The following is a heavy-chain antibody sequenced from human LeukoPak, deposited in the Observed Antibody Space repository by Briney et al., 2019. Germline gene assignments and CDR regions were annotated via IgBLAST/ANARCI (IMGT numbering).Heavy chain of an antibody. CDR3: ASVHSATTNPFFDY. D-gene: IGHD4-17*01. J-gene: IGHJ4*02. CDR1: GGSISSGDYY. V-gene: IGHV4-30-4*01. Sequence: SQTLSLTCTVSGGSISSGDYYWSWVRQPPGKGLEWIGYIYYSGSTYYHPSLRSPVTISVDTSKNQFSLKVSSVTAADTAVYYCASVHSATTNPFFDYWGQGTLVTVSS. CDR2: IYYSGST.